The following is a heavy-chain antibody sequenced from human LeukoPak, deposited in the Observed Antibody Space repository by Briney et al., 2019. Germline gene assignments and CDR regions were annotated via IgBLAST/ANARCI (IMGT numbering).Heavy chain of an antibody. D-gene: IGHD4-23*01. CDR1: GFTFSSYE. Sequence: GGSLRLSCAASGFTFSSYEMNWVRQAPGKGLEWVSYISSSGSTIYYADSVKGRFTISRDNAKNSLYLQMNSLRSDDTAVYYCARQGYGGHSRGAADYWGQGTLVTVSS. CDR3: ARQGYGGHSRGAADY. J-gene: IGHJ4*02. CDR2: ISSSGSTI. V-gene: IGHV3-48*03.